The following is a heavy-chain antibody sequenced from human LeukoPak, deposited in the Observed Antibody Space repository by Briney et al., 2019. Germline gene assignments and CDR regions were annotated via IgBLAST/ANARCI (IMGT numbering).Heavy chain of an antibody. CDR3: ARDSHYSNYYDY. Sequence: KPSETLSLTCTVSGGSISSGSYYWSWIRQPAGKGLEWIGRIYTSGSTNYNPSLKSRITISVDTSKNQFSLKLSSVTAAGTAVYYCARDSHYSNYYDYWGQGTLVTVSS. J-gene: IGHJ4*02. CDR2: IYTSGST. D-gene: IGHD4-11*01. V-gene: IGHV4-61*02. CDR1: GGSISSGSYY.